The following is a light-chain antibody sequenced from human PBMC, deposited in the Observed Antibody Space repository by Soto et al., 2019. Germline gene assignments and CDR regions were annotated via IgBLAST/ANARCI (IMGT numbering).Light chain of an antibody. CDR3: QQYGRSPLT. CDR2: GAS. Sequence: EVVLTQSPATLSLSPGERATLSCRASQSVSSNSLAWFQQKSGQAPRLLIYGASSRATGIPDRFSASGSGTDFTLTIRRLEPEDFAVYYCQQYGRSPLTFGQGTKVDIK. CDR1: QSVSSNS. J-gene: IGKJ1*01. V-gene: IGKV3-20*01.